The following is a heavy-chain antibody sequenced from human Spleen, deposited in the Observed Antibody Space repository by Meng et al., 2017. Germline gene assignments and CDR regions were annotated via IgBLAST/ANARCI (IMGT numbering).Heavy chain of an antibody. CDR1: GYTFTSYA. D-gene: IGHD6-13*01. J-gene: IGHJ5*02. CDR2: INTYTGSP. V-gene: IGHV7-4-1*02. Sequence: QVQPGQSGSELQKPGASVQVSCKASGYTFTSYAMTWVRQAPGQGLEWMGRINTYTGSPTYAQGFTGRFVFSLDTSISTAYLQISGLRAEDTAVYYCARYRSSSWFDHWGQGSLVTVSS. CDR3: ARYRSSSWFDH.